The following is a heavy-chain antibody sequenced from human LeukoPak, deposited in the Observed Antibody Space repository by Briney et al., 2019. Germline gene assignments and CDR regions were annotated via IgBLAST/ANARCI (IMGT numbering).Heavy chain of an antibody. J-gene: IGHJ4*02. CDR1: GYTFTNPG. Sequence: ASVKVSCKASGYTFTNPGINWVRQTPGQGLEWMGYINTHNGDTKYAQNLQGRVTVTADTSTSTAYMELRGLRSDDTAMYYCARDSGWQIDYWGQGTLVTVSS. D-gene: IGHD6-19*01. CDR3: ARDSGWQIDY. CDR2: INTHNGDT. V-gene: IGHV1-18*01.